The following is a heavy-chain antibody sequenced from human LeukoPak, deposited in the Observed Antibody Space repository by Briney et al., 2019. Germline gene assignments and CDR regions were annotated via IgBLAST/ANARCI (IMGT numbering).Heavy chain of an antibody. CDR2: ISRSSDTK. J-gene: IGHJ4*02. V-gene: IGHV3-48*02. D-gene: IGHD6-13*01. CDR1: GFTFSTFS. Sequence: GGSLRLSCAASGFTFSTFSMNWVRQAPGKGLEWISYISRSSDTKYYAGSVKGRFTISRDNAKNSLYLQMNSLRDEDTAMYYCARDWEVATIAAAALGYWGQGTRVTVPS. CDR3: ARDWEVATIAAAALGY.